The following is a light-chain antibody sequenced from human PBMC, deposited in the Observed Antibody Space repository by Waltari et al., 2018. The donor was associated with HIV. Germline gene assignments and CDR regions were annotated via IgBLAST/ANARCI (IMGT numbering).Light chain of an antibody. J-gene: IGKJ2*01. CDR3: QQYFSVPYT. Sequence: DVVVTPSPVPLAFSVSEPATHHFRSSRSLLYMSDNRTFLAWYQQRPGQRPRLLIYWASIREIGVPDRITGSGSGTDFTLTISSLQPEDVATYYCQQYFSVPYTFGQGTKLEIK. V-gene: IGKV4-1*01. CDR2: WAS. CDR1: RSLLYMSDNRTF.